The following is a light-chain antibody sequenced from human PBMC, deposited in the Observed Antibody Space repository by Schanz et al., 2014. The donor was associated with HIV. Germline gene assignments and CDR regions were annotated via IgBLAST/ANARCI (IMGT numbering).Light chain of an antibody. Sequence: QSALTQPASVSGSPGQSITISCTGTSSDVGSYNLVSWYQQHPGKAPKLMIYEVSKRPSGVPDRFSGSKSGTSASLAISGLQSEDEADYYCCSYTGSGTLVFGGGTKLTVL. CDR3: CSYTGSGTLV. CDR1: SSDVGSYNL. J-gene: IGLJ2*01. V-gene: IGLV2-23*02. CDR2: EVS.